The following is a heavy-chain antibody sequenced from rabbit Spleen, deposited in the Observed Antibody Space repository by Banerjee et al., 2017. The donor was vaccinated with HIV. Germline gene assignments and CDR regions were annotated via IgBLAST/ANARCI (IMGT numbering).Heavy chain of an antibody. V-gene: IGHV1S45*01. J-gene: IGHJ6*01. CDR3: ARDTSSSFSSYGMDL. CDR1: GVSFSGKDV. Sequence: EQLEESGGGLVKPEGSLTLTCKASGVSFSGKDVMCWVRQAPGKGLEWIACINIVTGKDVYATWAKGRFTCSKTSSTTVTLQMTRLTAADTATYFCARDTSSSFSSYGMDLWGPGTLVTVS. CDR2: INIVTGKD. D-gene: IGHD1-1*01.